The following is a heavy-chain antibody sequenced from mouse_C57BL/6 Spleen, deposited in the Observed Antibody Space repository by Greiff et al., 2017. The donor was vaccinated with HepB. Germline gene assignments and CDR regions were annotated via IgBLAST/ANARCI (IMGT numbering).Heavy chain of an antibody. Sequence: EVQRVESGPELVKPGASVKISCKASGYSFTGYYMNWVKQSPEKSLEWIGEINPSTGGTTYNQKFKAKATLTVDKSSSTAYMQLKSLTSEDSAVYYCARSGSSSFYAMDYWGQGTSVTVSS. J-gene: IGHJ4*01. CDR3: ARSGSSSFYAMDY. V-gene: IGHV1-42*01. CDR1: GYSFTGYY. D-gene: IGHD1-1*01. CDR2: INPSTGGT.